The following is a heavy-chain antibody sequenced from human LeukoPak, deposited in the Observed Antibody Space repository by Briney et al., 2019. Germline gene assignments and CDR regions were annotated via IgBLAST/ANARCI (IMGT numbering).Heavy chain of an antibody. CDR2: IKQDGSEK. D-gene: IGHD6-13*01. V-gene: IGHV3-7*01. Sequence: GGSLRLSCAASGFTFSSYWMSWVRQAPGKGLEWGANIKQDGSEKYYVDSVKGRFTISRDNAKNSLYLQMNSLRAEDTAVYYCARVGGIAAAGTVFDYWGQGTLVTVSS. CDR1: GFTFSSYW. CDR3: ARVGGIAAAGTVFDY. J-gene: IGHJ4*02.